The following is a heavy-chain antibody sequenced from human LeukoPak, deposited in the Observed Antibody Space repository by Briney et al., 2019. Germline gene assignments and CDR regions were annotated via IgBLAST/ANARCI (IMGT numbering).Heavy chain of an antibody. CDR2: INPNSGGT. CDR3: ARGYYDILTGYWHEFDY. V-gene: IGHV1-2*02. D-gene: IGHD3-9*01. CDR1: GYTFTGYY. Sequence: GASVKVSCKASGYTFTGYYMHWVRQAPGQGLEWMGWINPNSGGTNYAQKFQGRVTMTRDTPISTAYMELSRLRSDDTAVYYCARGYYDILTGYWHEFDYWGQGTLVTVSS. J-gene: IGHJ4*02.